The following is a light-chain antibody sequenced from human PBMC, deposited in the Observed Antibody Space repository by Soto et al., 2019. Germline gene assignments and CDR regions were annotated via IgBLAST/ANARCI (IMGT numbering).Light chain of an antibody. J-gene: IGLJ2*01. V-gene: IGLV2-14*01. CDR3: SSYTSSSTLVV. CDR1: SSDVGGYNY. Sequence: QSALTQPASVSGSPGQSITISCTGTSSDVGGYNYVSWYQQHPGKAPKLMIYDVSNRPSGVSSRFSGSQSGNTASLTISGRQAEDAAEYYCSSYTSSSTLVVFGGGTKVTVL. CDR2: DVS.